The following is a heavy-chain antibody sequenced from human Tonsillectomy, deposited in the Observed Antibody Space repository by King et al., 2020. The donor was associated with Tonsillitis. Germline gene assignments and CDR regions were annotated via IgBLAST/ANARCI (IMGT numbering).Heavy chain of an antibody. CDR1: GGSFSGYY. CDR3: AGERDYGDSNFDY. V-gene: IGHV4-34*01. CDR2: INHSGST. J-gene: IGHJ4*02. D-gene: IGHD4-17*01. Sequence: VQLQQWGAGLLKPSETLSLTCAVYGGSFSGYYWSWIRQPPGKGLEWIGEINHSGSTNYNPSLKSRVTISVDTSKNQFSLKLSSVTAADTAVYYCAGERDYGDSNFDYWGQGTLVTVSS.